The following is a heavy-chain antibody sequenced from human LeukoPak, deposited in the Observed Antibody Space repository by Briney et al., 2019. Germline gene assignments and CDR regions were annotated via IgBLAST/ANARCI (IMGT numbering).Heavy chain of an antibody. Sequence: GASVKVSCKASGYTFTAYYMHWVRQAPGQGFEWMGRINPNSGGTNYAQKFQGRVTMTRDTSITTAYMELSSLRSEDTAVYYCATVLMYDYVWGSSYGMDVWGQGTTVTVSS. J-gene: IGHJ6*02. V-gene: IGHV1-2*06. CDR1: GYTFTAYY. CDR2: INPNSGGT. D-gene: IGHD3-16*01. CDR3: ATVLMYDYVWGSSYGMDV.